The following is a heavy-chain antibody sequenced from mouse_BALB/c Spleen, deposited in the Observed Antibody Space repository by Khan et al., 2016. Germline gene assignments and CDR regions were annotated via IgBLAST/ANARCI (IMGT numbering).Heavy chain of an antibody. D-gene: IGHD1-2*01. CDR2: ISYSGST. J-gene: IGHJ2*01. CDR3: ARTARIKY. CDR1: GYSITSGYG. Sequence: VQLQQSGPGLVKPSQSLSLTCTVTGYSITSGYGWNWIRQFPGNKLEWMGYISYSGSTNYNPSLKSRISSTRDTSKNQFFLHLNSVTTEETATYYYARTARIKYWGQGTTLTVSS. V-gene: IGHV3-2*02.